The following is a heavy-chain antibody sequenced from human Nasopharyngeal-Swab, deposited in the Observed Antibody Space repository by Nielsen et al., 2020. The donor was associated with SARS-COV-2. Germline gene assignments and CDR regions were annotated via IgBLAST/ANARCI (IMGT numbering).Heavy chain of an antibody. CDR1: GCNFTSYW. D-gene: IGHD6-13*01. CDR3: ARRAGAAAGIDY. J-gene: IGHJ4*02. V-gene: IGHV5-51*01. Sequence: ESLKISCQGSGCNFTSYWIGWVRQMPGKGLEWMGIIYPGDSDTRYSPSFQGQVTISADQSISTAYLQWSSLKASDTAMYYCARRAGAAAGIDYWGQGTLVTVSS. CDR2: IYPGDSDT.